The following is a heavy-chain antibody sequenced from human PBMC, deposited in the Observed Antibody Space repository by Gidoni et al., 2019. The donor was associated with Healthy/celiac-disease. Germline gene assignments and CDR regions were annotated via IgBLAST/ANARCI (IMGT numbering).Heavy chain of an antibody. Sequence: QLQLQESGPGLVKPSETLSLTCTVSGGSISSSSYYWGWIRQPPGKGLEWIGSIYYSGSTYYNPSLKSRVTISVDTSKNQFSLKLSSVTAADTAVYYCARSIAVAGTHYFDYWGQGTLVTVSS. CDR2: IYYSGST. V-gene: IGHV4-39*01. D-gene: IGHD6-19*01. CDR1: GGSISSSSYY. J-gene: IGHJ4*02. CDR3: ARSIAVAGTHYFDY.